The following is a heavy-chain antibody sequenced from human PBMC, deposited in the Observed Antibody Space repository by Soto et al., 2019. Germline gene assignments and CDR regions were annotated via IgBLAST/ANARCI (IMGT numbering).Heavy chain of an antibody. CDR3: APHVHCSGGSCHYDAFDI. CDR2: IRDGGEST. V-gene: IGHV3-23*01. D-gene: IGHD2-15*01. Sequence: EVQLLESGGGLVQPGESLRLSCAVSGFIFGNYMMTWVRQAPGKGLEWVSTIRDGGESTYYADSVKGRFTISRDNSKSTLYLQMDSLGVEDTAVYYCAPHVHCSGGSCHYDAFDIRGQGTMVTVSS. CDR1: GFIFGNYM. J-gene: IGHJ3*02.